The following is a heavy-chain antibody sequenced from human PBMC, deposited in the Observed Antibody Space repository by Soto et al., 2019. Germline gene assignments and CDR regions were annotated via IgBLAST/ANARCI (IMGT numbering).Heavy chain of an antibody. V-gene: IGHV4-59*01. CDR1: GGSISSYY. J-gene: IGHJ5*02. D-gene: IGHD6-19*01. CDR2: IYYSGST. CDR3: ARAAYSSGWSRWFDP. Sequence: SETLSLTCTVSGGSISSYYWSWIRQPPGKGLEWIGYIYYSGSTNYNPSLKSRVTISVDTSKNQFSLKLSSVTAADTAVYYCARAAYSSGWSRWFDPWGQGTLVTVSS.